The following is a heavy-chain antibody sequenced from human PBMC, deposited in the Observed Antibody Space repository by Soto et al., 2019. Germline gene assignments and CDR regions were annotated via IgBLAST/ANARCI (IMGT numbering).Heavy chain of an antibody. CDR3: ARALAVAAPDAFDI. Sequence: EVQLVESGGGLVQPGGSLRLSCAASGFTFSSYDMHWVRQATGKGLEWVSAIGTAGDTYYPGSVKGRFTISRENAKNSLYLQMNRLRAGDTAVYYCARALAVAAPDAFDIWGQGTMVTVSS. CDR1: GFTFSSYD. J-gene: IGHJ3*02. CDR2: IGTAGDT. V-gene: IGHV3-13*01. D-gene: IGHD6-19*01.